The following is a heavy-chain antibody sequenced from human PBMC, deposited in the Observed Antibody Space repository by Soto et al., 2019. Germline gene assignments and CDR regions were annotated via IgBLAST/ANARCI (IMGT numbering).Heavy chain of an antibody. CDR2: INPNSGGT. V-gene: IGHV1-2*04. Sequence: ASVTVSCQASGYANTGYYMHWVRQAPGQGLEWMGWINPNSGGTNYAQKFQGWVTMTRDTSISTAYMELSRLRSDDTAVYYCARSEYCSGGSCYLDAFDIWGQGTMVTVSS. J-gene: IGHJ3*02. CDR1: GYANTGYY. CDR3: ARSEYCSGGSCYLDAFDI. D-gene: IGHD2-15*01.